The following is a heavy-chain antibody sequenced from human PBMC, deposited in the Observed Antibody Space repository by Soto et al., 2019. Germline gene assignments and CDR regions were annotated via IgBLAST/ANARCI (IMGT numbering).Heavy chain of an antibody. J-gene: IGHJ3*01. CDR2: ISFIGAT. CDR3: ARLKLTSGNSGGDSGWAFDR. V-gene: IGHV4-39*02. CDR1: DASISNNIFY. D-gene: IGHD5-12*01. Sequence: ETLSRTGPVSDASISNNIFYWGWIRQPPGKGLEWLGSISFIGATYHNPSLRSRVTLSVDTSENHFSLRLRSVNAADTAVYYCARLKLTSGNSGGDSGWAFDRWDQGKMVTVSS.